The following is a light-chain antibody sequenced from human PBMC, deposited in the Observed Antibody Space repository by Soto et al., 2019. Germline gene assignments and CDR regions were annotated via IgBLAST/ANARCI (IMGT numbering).Light chain of an antibody. CDR2: NTN. J-gene: IGLJ2*01. CDR3: AAWDDGLNGLL. Sequence: QPVLTQPPSASGTPGQRVTISCSGASSNIGSNSVNWYQQLPGTAPKLLIYNTNQRPSGVPYRFAGSRSGTSASLAISGLQSEDEADYYCAAWDDGLNGLLFGGGTKLTVL. CDR1: SSNIGSNS. V-gene: IGLV1-44*01.